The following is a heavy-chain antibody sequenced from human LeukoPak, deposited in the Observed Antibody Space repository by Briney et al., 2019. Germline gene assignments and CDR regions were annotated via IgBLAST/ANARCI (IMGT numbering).Heavy chain of an antibody. V-gene: IGHV3-11*01. CDR3: ARGLITMVRGVIISGTLDY. Sequence: GGSLRLSCAASGFTFSDYYMSWIRQAPGKGLEWVSYISSSGSTIYYADSVKGRFTISRDNAKNSLYLQMNSLRAEDMAVYYCARGLITMVRGVIISGTLDYWGQGTLVTVSS. CDR1: GFTFSDYY. D-gene: IGHD3-10*01. J-gene: IGHJ4*02. CDR2: ISSSGSTI.